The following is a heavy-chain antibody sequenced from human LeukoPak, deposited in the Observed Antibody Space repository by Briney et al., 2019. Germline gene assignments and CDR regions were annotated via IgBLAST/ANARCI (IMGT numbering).Heavy chain of an antibody. J-gene: IGHJ4*02. CDR3: ARLGSDYYDSSGYYYELGY. Sequence: GESLKISCKGSGYSFTSYWIGWVRQMPGKGLEWMGIIYPGDSDTRYSSSFQGQVTISADKSISTAYLQWSSLKASDTAMYYCARLGSDYYDSSGYYYELGYWGQGTLVTVSS. CDR2: IYPGDSDT. D-gene: IGHD3-22*01. V-gene: IGHV5-51*01. CDR1: GYSFTSYW.